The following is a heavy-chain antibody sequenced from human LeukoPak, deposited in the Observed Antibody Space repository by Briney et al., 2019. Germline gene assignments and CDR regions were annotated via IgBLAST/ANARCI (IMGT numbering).Heavy chain of an antibody. V-gene: IGHV4-59*08. CDR3: ARQVIGGCSSTSCLNYYYYGMDV. CDR1: GGSISSYY. Sequence: PSETLSLTCTVSGGSISSYYWSWIRQPPGKGLEWIGYIYYSGGTNYNPSLKSRVTISVDTSKNQFSLKLSSVTAADTAVYYCARQVIGGCSSTSCLNYYYYGMDVWGQGTTVTVSS. CDR2: IYYSGGT. J-gene: IGHJ6*02. D-gene: IGHD2-2*01.